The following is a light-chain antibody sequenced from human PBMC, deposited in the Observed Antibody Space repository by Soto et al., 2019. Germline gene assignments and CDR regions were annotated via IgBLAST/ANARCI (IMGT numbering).Light chain of an antibody. CDR2: EVS. J-gene: IGLJ1*01. CDR3: CSYAGSYTPLYV. V-gene: IGLV2-14*01. CDR1: SSDVGGYDF. Sequence: QSALTQPASVSGSPGQSITISCTGTSSDVGGYDFVSWYQHHPGKAPKLMISEVSDRPSGVSDRFSGSKSGNTASLTISGLQAEDEADYSCCSYAGSYTPLYVFGTGTKVTVL.